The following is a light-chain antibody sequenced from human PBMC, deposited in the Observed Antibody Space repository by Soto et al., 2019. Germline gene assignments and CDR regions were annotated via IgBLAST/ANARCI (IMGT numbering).Light chain of an antibody. CDR2: GAS. CDR1: QSVTSN. CDR3: QQYNNLPWT. Sequence: EVVMTQSPATLSVSPGERATLTCRASQSVTSNLVWYQQKPGQAPRLLIYGASTRATGIPGRFSGSGSGTEFTLTISSLQSEDFAVYYCQQYNNLPWTFGQGTKVEIK. J-gene: IGKJ1*01. V-gene: IGKV3-15*01.